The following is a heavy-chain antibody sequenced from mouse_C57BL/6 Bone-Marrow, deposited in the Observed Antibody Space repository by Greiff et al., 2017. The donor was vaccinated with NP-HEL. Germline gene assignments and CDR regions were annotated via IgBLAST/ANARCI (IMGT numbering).Heavy chain of an antibody. CDR1: GFNIKDDY. Sequence: EVQLQQSGAELVRPGASVKLSCTASGFNIKDDYMHWVKQRPEQSLEWIGWIDPENGDTEYASKFQGKATITADTSSNTAYLQLSSLTSEDTAVYYCTTLYSNYGFAYWGQGTLVTVSA. J-gene: IGHJ3*01. D-gene: IGHD2-5*01. CDR3: TTLYSNYGFAY. CDR2: IDPENGDT. V-gene: IGHV14-4*01.